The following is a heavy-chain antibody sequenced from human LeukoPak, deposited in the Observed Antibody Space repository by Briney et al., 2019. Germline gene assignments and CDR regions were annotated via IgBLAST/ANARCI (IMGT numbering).Heavy chain of an antibody. CDR2: VSSNGGTT. D-gene: IGHD5/OR15-5a*01. Sequence: GGSLRLSCEGSGFTFSSHWLHWVRQVPGKGPVWVAHVSSNGGTTKYADSVKGRFTVSRDNTKNTLYLFMHSLRPEDTAVYFCARSRENSVYVPFDYWGRGTLVTVSS. J-gene: IGHJ4*02. CDR3: ARSRENSVYVPFDY. CDR1: GFTFSSHW. V-gene: IGHV3-74*01.